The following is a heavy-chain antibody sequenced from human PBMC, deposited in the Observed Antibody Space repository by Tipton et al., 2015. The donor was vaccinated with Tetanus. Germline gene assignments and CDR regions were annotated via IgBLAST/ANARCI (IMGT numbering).Heavy chain of an antibody. D-gene: IGHD3-9*01. V-gene: IGHV4-59*12. CDR3: ARSGYYSRAYYHYRMDV. Sequence: TLSLTCTXSGGSIXNYYWSWIRQPPGKGLEWIGYVYYSGSTNAXXXXXSRVTISVDTSKNQFSLNLSSVTAADTAVYYCARSGYYSRAYYHYRMDVWGQXTTVSVSS. CDR1: GGSIXNYY. J-gene: IGHJ6*02. CDR2: VYYSGST.